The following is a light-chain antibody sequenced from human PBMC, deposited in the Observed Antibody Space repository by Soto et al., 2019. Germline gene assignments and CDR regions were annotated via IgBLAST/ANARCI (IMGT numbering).Light chain of an antibody. V-gene: IGKV1-9*01. CDR1: QGIANF. CDR3: QQLNSFPIP. Sequence: IQLTQSPSSLSASVGDRVTISCRASQGIANFLAWYQQKPGKAPKLLIYGASTLQSGVSSRFSGRGSGTDFTLTISSLQPEDFATYYCQQLNSFPIPFGPGTKVDIK. J-gene: IGKJ3*01. CDR2: GAS.